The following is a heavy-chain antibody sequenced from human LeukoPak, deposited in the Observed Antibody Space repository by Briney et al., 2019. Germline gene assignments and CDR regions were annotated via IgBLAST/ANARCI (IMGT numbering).Heavy chain of an antibody. D-gene: IGHD6-19*01. CDR2: MNPNSGNT. CDR1: GYTFTSYD. J-gene: IGHJ4*02. CDR3: ARGHGAVAGTGEDY. V-gene: IGHV1-8*01. Sequence: ASVKVSCKASGYTFTSYDINWVRQATGQGLEWMGWMNPNSGNTGYAQKFQGRVTMTRNTSISTAYMELSSLRSEDTAVCYCARGHGAVAGTGEDYWGQGTLVTVSS.